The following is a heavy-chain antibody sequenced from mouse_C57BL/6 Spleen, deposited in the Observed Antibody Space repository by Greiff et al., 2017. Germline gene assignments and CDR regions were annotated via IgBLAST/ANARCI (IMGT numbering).Heavy chain of an antibody. V-gene: IGHV1-55*01. CDR3: AGEGYVYYFDY. Sequence: VQLQQPGAELVKPGASVKMSCKASGYTFTSYWITWVKQRPGQGLEWIGDIYPGSGSTNYNEKFKGKATLTVDKSSSTAYMQLSSLTSEDSAVYYCAGEGYVYYFDYWGQGTSVTVSA. CDR2: IYPGSGST. D-gene: IGHD2-2*01. CDR1: GYTFTSYW. J-gene: IGHJ2*02.